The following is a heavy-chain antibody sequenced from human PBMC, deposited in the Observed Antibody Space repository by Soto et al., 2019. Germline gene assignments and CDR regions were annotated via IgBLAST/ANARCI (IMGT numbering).Heavy chain of an antibody. D-gene: IGHD2-2*01. CDR1: GYTFTDYG. J-gene: IGHJ4*02. V-gene: IGHV1-18*01. Sequence: QVQLVQSGAEVKNPGASVKVSCKASGYTFTDYGISWVRQAPGQGLEWMGWISTHNGDTKYARNLQGRLIMTTDTSTTTADMELTSLRSDDTAVYYCAREYCIRASCYGSDFGGRGTLVTVSS. CDR2: ISTHNGDT. CDR3: AREYCIRASCYGSDF.